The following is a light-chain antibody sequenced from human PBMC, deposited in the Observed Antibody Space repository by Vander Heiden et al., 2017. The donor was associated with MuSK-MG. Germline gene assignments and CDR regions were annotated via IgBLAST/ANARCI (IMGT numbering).Light chain of an antibody. Sequence: QSALPQPPSASGSPGQSVTISCTGTSSDVGGYNCVSWYQQHTGKAPKLMIYEVSKRPSGVPDRFSGSKSGNTASLTVSGLQAEDEADYYCTSYAGSNNFDVVFGGGTKLTVL. V-gene: IGLV2-8*01. CDR3: TSYAGSNNFDVV. J-gene: IGLJ2*01. CDR2: EVS. CDR1: SSDVGGYNC.